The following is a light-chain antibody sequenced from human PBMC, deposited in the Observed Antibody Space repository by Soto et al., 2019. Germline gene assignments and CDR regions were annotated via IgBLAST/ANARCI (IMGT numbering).Light chain of an antibody. CDR1: QSVSSN. CDR3: QHYNSWPPQLT. J-gene: IGKJ4*01. CDR2: AAS. Sequence: DIELTQSPATLSSSLGERATISCRASQSVSSNLTWYQQKPGQAPRLLIYAASTRPTGIPTRFSGSGSGTVFALTISSLQSEDFAVYSCQHYNSWPPQLTFGGGTKVDNK. V-gene: IGKV3-15*01.